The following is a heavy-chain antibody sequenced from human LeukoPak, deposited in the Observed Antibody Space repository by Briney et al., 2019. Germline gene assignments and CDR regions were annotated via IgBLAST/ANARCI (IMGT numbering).Heavy chain of an antibody. J-gene: IGHJ3*02. D-gene: IGHD4-17*01. CDR3: ARRTEGGYNGDDAFDI. Sequence: GGSLRLSCAASCFLFSDYYMMWVRQAPGRGREWVSAISGSWGSTYYADSVKGRFTISRDNSKNTVYLQMNSLRAEDRAVHYCARRTEGGYNGDDAFDIWGQGTMVIVSS. CDR1: CFLFSDYY. CDR2: ISGSWGST. V-gene: IGHV3-23*01.